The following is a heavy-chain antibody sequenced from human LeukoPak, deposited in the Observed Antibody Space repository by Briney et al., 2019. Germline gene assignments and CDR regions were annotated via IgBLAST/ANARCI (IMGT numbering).Heavy chain of an antibody. CDR3: TRGRGGNFRFDY. D-gene: IGHD4-23*01. CDR1: GFTFSSSA. Sequence: GGSLRLSCAASGFTFSSSAMSWVRQAPGKGPVWVSRVSGDGSSISYADSVKGRFTISRDNARNTLYLQMNSLRAEDTAVYYCTRGRGGNFRFDYWGQGTLVTVSS. CDR2: VSGDGSSI. V-gene: IGHV3-74*01. J-gene: IGHJ4*02.